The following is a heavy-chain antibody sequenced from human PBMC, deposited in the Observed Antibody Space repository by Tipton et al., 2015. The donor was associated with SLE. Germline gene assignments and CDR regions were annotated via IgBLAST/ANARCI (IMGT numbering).Heavy chain of an antibody. J-gene: IGHJ6*02. CDR1: GGSFSGYY. Sequence: LSLTCAVYGGSFSGYYWSWIRQPPGKGLEWIGEINHSGSTYYNPSLKSRVTISVDTSKNHFSLKLSSVTAADTAVYYCARDGSRFVLEVYVIRDDDHYYYGMDVWGQGTTVTVSS. V-gene: IGHV4-34*01. D-gene: IGHD1-14*01. CDR2: INHSGST. CDR3: ARDGSRFVLEVYVIRDDDHYYYGMDV.